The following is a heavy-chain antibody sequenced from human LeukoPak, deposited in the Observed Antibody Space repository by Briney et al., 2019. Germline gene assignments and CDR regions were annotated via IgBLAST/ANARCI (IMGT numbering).Heavy chain of an antibody. CDR1: GHTFTGYY. D-gene: IGHD3-9*01. CDR2: INPNSGGT. Sequence: ASVKVSRKASGHTFTGYYMHWVRQAPGQGLEWMGWINPNSGGTNYAQKFQGRVTMTRDTSISTAYMELSRLRSDDTAVYYCARDQSWFDAFDIWGQGTMVTVSS. V-gene: IGHV1-2*02. J-gene: IGHJ3*02. CDR3: ARDQSWFDAFDI.